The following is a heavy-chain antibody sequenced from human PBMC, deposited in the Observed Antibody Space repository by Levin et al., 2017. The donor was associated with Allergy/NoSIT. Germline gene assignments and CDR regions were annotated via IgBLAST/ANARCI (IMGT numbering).Heavy chain of an antibody. V-gene: IGHV3-23*01. CDR3: AKNTFGGVIVITPFDY. D-gene: IGHD3-16*02. Sequence: GGSLRLSCAASGFTFSSYAMSWVRQAPGKGLEWVSAISGSGGSTYYADSVKGRFTISRDNSKNTLYLQMNSLRAEDTAVYYCAKNTFGGVIVITPFDYWGQGTLVTVSS. CDR2: ISGSGGST. CDR1: GFTFSSYA. J-gene: IGHJ4*02.